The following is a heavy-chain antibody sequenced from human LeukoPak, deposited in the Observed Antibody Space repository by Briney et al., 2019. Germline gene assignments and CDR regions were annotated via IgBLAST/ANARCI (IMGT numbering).Heavy chain of an antibody. V-gene: IGHV1-18*01. CDR1: GYTFSSYG. J-gene: IGHJ4*02. D-gene: IGHD2-15*01. CDR2: ISAYNGNT. CDR3: ARDCSGSSCYWIH. Sequence: ASVKVYCKASGYTFSSYGISWVRQAPGQGLEWLGYISAYNGNTNYAQKVQDRITMTTDTSTSTAYMEMRSLRSDDTAVYYCARDCSGSSCYWIHWGQGTLVTVTS.